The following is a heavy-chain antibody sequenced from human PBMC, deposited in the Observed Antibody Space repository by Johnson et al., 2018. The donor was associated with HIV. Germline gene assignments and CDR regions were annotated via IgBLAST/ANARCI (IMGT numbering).Heavy chain of an antibody. CDR1: GLTFSGSG. CDR3: AKSDSGYDAFDI. D-gene: IGHD5-12*01. J-gene: IGHJ3*02. V-gene: IGHV3-30*02. Sequence: QVQLVESGGGMVQPGGSLRLSCAASGLTFSGSGMHWVRQAPGKGLEWVAFTRYDGSNKHYVDSVKGRFTISRYNSKNTLYLQMNSLLPEDTAVYYCAKSDSGYDAFDIWGQGTMVTVSS. CDR2: TRYDGSNK.